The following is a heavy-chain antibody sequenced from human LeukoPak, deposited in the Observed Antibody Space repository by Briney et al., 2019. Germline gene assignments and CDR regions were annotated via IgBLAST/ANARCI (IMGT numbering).Heavy chain of an antibody. CDR2: ISAYYGNT. CDR1: GYTFTSYG. CDR3: ARTPYDYDSSGYYGNWYFDL. J-gene: IGHJ2*01. V-gene: IGHV1-18*01. Sequence: ASVKVSCKASGYTFTSYGISWVRQAPGQGLERMGWISAYYGNTNYAQKLQGRVTMTPDTSTSTAYIELRSLRSDDTAVYYCARTPYDYDSSGYYGNWYFDLWGRGTLVTVSS. D-gene: IGHD3-22*01.